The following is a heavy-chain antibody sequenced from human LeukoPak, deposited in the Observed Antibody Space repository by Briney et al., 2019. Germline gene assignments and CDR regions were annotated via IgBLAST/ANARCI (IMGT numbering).Heavy chain of an antibody. CDR3: AKSYSVTESGEFDY. CDR1: GFTFSSYW. CDR2: INRYGSEK. Sequence: GGSLRLSCAASGFTFSSYWMSWVRQAPGKGLEWVANINRYGSEKYYADSVKGRFTISRDDSKNTLYLQMNSLRAEDSAVYYCAKSYSVTESGEFDYWGQGTLVTVSS. J-gene: IGHJ4*02. V-gene: IGHV3-7*02. D-gene: IGHD2-21*02.